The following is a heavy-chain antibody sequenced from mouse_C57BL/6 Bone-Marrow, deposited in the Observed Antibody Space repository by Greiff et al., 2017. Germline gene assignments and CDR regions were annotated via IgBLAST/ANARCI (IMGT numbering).Heavy chain of an antibody. CDR2: IDPEDGET. V-gene: IGHV14-2*01. CDR3: TRSLIYYGTNY. D-gene: IGHD1-1*01. J-gene: IGHJ2*01. CDR1: GFNIKDYY. Sequence: EVQLQQSGAELVKPGASVKLSCTASGFNIKDYYIHWVKQRTEQGLEWIGRIDPEDGETKYAPKFPDKATITADTSSNTAYLQLSSLTSEDTSVYYCTRSLIYYGTNYWCQGTTLTVSS.